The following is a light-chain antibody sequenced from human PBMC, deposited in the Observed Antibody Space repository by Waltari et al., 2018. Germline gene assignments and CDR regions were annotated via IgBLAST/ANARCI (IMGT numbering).Light chain of an antibody. CDR1: SSNIGNNP. V-gene: IGLV1-44*01. J-gene: IGLJ3*02. Sequence: QSVLTQPPSASGTPGQRVTISCSGSSSNIGNNPVHWYQHIPGTAPKLLIYNNDQLPSGVPDRFSGSKSGTSASLAISGLQSEDEADYYCAAWDNSLSGSFVFGGGTKLTVL. CDR2: NND. CDR3: AAWDNSLSGSFV.